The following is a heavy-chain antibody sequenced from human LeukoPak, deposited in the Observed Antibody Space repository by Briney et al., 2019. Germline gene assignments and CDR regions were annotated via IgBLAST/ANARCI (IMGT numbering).Heavy chain of an antibody. CDR3: AKDDAWLQFGD. V-gene: IGHV3-23*01. CDR2: FSGSGVIT. J-gene: IGHJ4*02. D-gene: IGHD5-24*01. CDR1: GFTFSLHW. Sequence: GGSLRLSCAASGFTFSLHWMSWVRQAPGKGLEWVSTFSGSGVITYYADSVKGRFTISRDNSKGTVYLQMNSLRPEDTAVYYCAKDDAWLQFGDWGRGTLVTVSS.